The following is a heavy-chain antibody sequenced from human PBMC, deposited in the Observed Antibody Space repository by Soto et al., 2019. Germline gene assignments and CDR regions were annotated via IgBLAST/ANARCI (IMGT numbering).Heavy chain of an antibody. J-gene: IGHJ5*02. D-gene: IGHD6-19*01. V-gene: IGHV4-39*01. CDR1: GGSISSSSYY. Sequence: QLQLQESGPGLVKPSETLSLTCTVSGGSISSSSYYWGWIRQPPGKGLDWIGSIYYSGSTYYNPSLKSRVTISVDTSKNQFSLKLSSVTAADTAVYYCARSYSSGWREYNWLDPWGQGTLVTVSS. CDR2: IYYSGST. CDR3: ARSYSSGWREYNWLDP.